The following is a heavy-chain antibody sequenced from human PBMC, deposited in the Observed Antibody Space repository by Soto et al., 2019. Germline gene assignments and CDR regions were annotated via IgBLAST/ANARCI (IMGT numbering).Heavy chain of an antibody. D-gene: IGHD3-10*01. CDR3: ARHKLLWFGELLLGFWFDP. Sequence: SETLSLTCTIPGGSISSHYWSWIRQSPGEGLEWIRYIYYSGSTNFNPSLTSRVTISVDTSKNQFSLKLSSVTAADTAVYYCARHKLLWFGELLLGFWFDPWGQGTLVTVS. J-gene: IGHJ5*02. CDR1: GGSISSHY. V-gene: IGHV4-59*08. CDR2: IYYSGST.